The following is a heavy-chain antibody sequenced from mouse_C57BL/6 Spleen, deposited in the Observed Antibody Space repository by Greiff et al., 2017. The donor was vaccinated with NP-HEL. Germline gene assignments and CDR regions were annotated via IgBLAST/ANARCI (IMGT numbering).Heavy chain of an antibody. CDR2: IDPENGDT. V-gene: IGHV14-4*01. J-gene: IGHJ3*01. CDR3: TTRYYGSSYKAWLAY. D-gene: IGHD1-1*01. CDR1: GFNIKDDY. Sequence: EVQLQQSGAELVRPGASVKLSCTASGFNIKDDYKHWVKQRPEQGLEWIGWIDPENGDTEYASKFQGKATITADTSSNTAYLQLSSLTSEDTAVYYCTTRYYGSSYKAWLAYWAKGLWSLSLQ.